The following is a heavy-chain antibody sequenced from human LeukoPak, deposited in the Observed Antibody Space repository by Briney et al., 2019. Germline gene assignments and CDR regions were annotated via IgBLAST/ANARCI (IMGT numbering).Heavy chain of an antibody. Sequence: GGSLRLSCSASGFTFSSYAMHWVRQAPGGGLEYVSAIRSNGGSTYYADSVKGRFTISRDNSKNTLYLQMSSLRPEDTAVYYCVKDREMGSGWAYFQHWGQGTLVTVSS. CDR2: IRSNGGST. D-gene: IGHD6-19*01. CDR3: VKDREMGSGWAYFQH. CDR1: GFTFSSYA. J-gene: IGHJ1*01. V-gene: IGHV3-64D*06.